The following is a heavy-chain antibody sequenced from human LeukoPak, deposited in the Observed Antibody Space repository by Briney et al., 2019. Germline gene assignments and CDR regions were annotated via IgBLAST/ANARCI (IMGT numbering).Heavy chain of an antibody. CDR3: ARESHGGGVDY. D-gene: IGHD3-16*01. Sequence: GGSLRLSCAASGFTFSTFAMIWVRQPPGKGLEWVSSIFPSGGEIHYADSVRGRFTISRDNTKTSLYLQMNSLRAEDTAVYYCARESHGGGVDYWGQGTLVTVSS. J-gene: IGHJ4*02. V-gene: IGHV3-21*01. CDR1: GFTFSTFA. CDR2: IFPSGGEI.